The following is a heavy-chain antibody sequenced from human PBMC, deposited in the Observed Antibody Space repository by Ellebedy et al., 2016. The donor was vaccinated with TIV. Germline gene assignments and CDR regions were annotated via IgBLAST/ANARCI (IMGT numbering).Heavy chain of an antibody. Sequence: FQGRVTITRDTSASTAYMELSSLRSEDTAVYYCAREGPGFGGSFDYWGQGTLVTVSS. D-gene: IGHD3-16*01. J-gene: IGHJ4*02. V-gene: IGHV1-3*01. CDR3: AREGPGFGGSFDY.